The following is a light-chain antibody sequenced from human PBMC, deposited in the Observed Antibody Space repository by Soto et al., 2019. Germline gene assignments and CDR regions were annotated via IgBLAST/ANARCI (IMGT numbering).Light chain of an antibody. V-gene: IGLV2-8*01. J-gene: IGLJ2*01. Sequence: QSVLTQPPSASGSPGQSVTISCTGTSSDIGSYDFVSWYQQHPGKAPKVMLYEVRKRPSGVPDRFSGSKSGNTASLTVSGLQADDEADYYCTSYAGGNILVFGGGTKLTVL. CDR1: SSDIGSYDF. CDR2: EVR. CDR3: TSYAGGNILV.